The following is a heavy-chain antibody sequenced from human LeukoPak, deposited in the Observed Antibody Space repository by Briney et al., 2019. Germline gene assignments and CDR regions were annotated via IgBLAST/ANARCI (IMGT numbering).Heavy chain of an antibody. J-gene: IGHJ5*02. CDR3: ARDNSVRDEAWWFNP. V-gene: IGHV3-13*01. D-gene: IGHD5-24*01. CDR2: IGTAGEI. CDR1: GFTFRSYD. Sequence: PPGGSLRLSCAASGFTFRSYDMHWVRQATGKGLEWVSGIGTAGEIYYPGSVKGRFTISRENAKNSLYLQMDSLRAEDTAVYYCARDNSVRDEAWWFNPWGQGTLVTVSS.